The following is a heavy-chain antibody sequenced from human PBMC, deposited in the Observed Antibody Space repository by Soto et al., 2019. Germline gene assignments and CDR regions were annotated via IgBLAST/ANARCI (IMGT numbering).Heavy chain of an antibody. V-gene: IGHV3-21*01. CDR3: ARVTNWNSDAFDI. CDR1: GFTFSSYS. J-gene: IGHJ3*02. Sequence: GGSLRLSCAASGFTFSSYSVNWVRQAPGKGLEWVSSISSSSSYIYYADSVKGRFTISRDNAKNSLYLQMNSLRAEDTAVYYSARVTNWNSDAFDIWGQGTMVTVSS. D-gene: IGHD1-1*01. CDR2: ISSSSSYI.